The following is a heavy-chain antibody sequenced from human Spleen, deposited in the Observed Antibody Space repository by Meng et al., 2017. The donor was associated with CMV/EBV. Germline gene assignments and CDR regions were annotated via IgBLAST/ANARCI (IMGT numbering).Heavy chain of an antibody. CDR3: ARENLYSSGRRWFDP. CDR1: VSSKSAA. Sequence: VSSKSAAWSWIRQSPSRGLEWLGRTYYRSKWYNDYAVSVKSRITINPDTSKNQFSLQLNSVTPEDTAVYYCARENLYSSGRRWFDPWGQGTLVTVSS. J-gene: IGHJ5*02. V-gene: IGHV6-1*01. D-gene: IGHD6-19*01. CDR2: TYYRSKWYN.